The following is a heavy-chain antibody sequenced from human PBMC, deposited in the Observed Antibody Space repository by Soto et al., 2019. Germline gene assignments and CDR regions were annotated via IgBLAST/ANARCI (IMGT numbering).Heavy chain of an antibody. CDR1: GFIVSNNY. V-gene: IGHV3-53*02. CDR3: ARGTGGSRRFDP. Sequence: EVQLVETGGGLIQPGGSLRLSCEVSGFIVSNNYITWIRQAPGKGLEWVSIIYSGGATYYADSVKGRFTISRDNSKNTVYLQMNNLRAEDTAVYYCARGTGGSRRFDPWCQGTLVTVSS. D-gene: IGHD3-16*01. CDR2: IYSGGAT. J-gene: IGHJ5*02.